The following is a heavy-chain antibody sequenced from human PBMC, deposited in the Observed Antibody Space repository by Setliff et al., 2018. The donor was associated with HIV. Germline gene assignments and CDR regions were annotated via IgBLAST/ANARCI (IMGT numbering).Heavy chain of an antibody. V-gene: IGHV1-2*02. CDR2: INPTGGGT. J-gene: IGHJ4*02. CDR3: ARVPSRYCSPKTCPFFFDH. D-gene: IGHD2-15*01. Sequence: ASVKVSCKASGYTFTDHYMHWVRQAPGQGLEWMGWINPTGGGTNYAQKFPGRVTMNRDTSINTAYMEMSRLRSDDTAVYYCARVPSRYCSPKTCPFFFDHWGQGTLVTVSS. CDR1: GYTFTDHY.